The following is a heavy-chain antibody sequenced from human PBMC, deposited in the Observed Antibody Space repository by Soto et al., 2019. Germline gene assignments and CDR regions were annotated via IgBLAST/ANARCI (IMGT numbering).Heavy chain of an antibody. Sequence: QVPLVESGGGVVQPGRSLRLSCAASGFTFSSFAMHWVRQAPGRGLEWVAVISYDGRSKNYADSEKGRITISRDNSENTLYLQMNSLRAEDTAVYYCARDDYYFGYWGQGTLVTVSS. V-gene: IGHV3-30*04. CDR3: ARDDYYFGY. J-gene: IGHJ4*02. CDR1: GFTFSSFA. D-gene: IGHD2-21*02. CDR2: ISYDGRSK.